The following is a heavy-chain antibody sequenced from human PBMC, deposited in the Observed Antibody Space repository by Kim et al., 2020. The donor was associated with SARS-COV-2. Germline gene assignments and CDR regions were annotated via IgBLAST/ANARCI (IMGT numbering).Heavy chain of an antibody. V-gene: IGHV3-33*01. D-gene: IGHD6-13*01. Sequence: YADSVKGRFTISRDNSKNTLYLQMNSLRAEDTAVYYCARDLGGSWNLFGYWGQGTLVTVSS. J-gene: IGHJ4*02. CDR3: ARDLGGSWNLFGY.